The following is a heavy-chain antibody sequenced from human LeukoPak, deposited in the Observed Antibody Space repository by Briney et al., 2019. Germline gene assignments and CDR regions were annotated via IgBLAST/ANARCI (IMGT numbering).Heavy chain of an antibody. CDR2: MNPNSGNT. J-gene: IGHJ5*02. V-gene: IGHV1-8*03. D-gene: IGHD2-15*01. CDR1: GYTFTSYD. CDR3: ARGGYCSGGSCYGYNWFDP. Sequence: ASVRVSCKASGYTFTSYDINWVRQATGQGLEWMGWMNPNSGNTGYAQKFQGRVTITRNTSISTAYMELSSLRSEDTAVYYCARGGYCSGGSCYGYNWFDPWGQGTLVTVSS.